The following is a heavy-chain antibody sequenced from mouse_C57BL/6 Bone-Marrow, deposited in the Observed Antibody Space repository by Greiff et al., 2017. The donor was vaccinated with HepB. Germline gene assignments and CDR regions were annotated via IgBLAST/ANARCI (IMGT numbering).Heavy chain of an antibody. V-gene: IGHV1-26*01. D-gene: IGHD2-5*01. J-gene: IGHJ2*01. CDR1: GYTFTDYY. CDR3: AREMSYSNYDY. CDR2: INPNNGGT. Sequence: VQLQQSGPELVKPGASVKISCKASGYTFTDYYMNWVKQSHGKSLEWIGDINPNNGGTSYNQKFKGKATLTVDKSSSTAYMELRSLTSEDSAVYYCAREMSYSNYDYWGQGTTLTVSS.